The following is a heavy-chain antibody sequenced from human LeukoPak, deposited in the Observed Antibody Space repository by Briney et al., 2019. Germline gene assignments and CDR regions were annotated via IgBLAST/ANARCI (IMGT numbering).Heavy chain of an antibody. V-gene: IGHV4-34*01. J-gene: IGHJ2*01. CDR1: GGSFSGYY. Sequence: SETLPLTCAVYGGSFSGYYWSWIRQPPGKGPEWIGKINHSGSTNYNPSLKSRVTISIDTSKNQFSLKLSSVTAADTAVYYCARGLVVPAATRYWYFDLWGRGTLITVSS. CDR3: ARGLVVPAATRYWYFDL. D-gene: IGHD2-2*01. CDR2: INHSGST.